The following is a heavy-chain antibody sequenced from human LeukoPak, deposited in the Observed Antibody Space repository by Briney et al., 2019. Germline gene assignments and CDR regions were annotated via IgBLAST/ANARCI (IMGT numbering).Heavy chain of an antibody. V-gene: IGHV3-21*01. D-gene: IGHD6-13*01. CDR2: ISSSSSYI. CDR1: GFTFSSYS. CDR3: ARERGAGLSSSWVDY. J-gene: IGHJ4*02. Sequence: GGSLRLSCAASGFTFSSYSMNWVRQAPGKGLEWVSSISSSSSYIYYADSVKGRFTIPRDNAKNSLYLQMNSLRAEDTAVYYCARERGAGLSSSWVDYWGQGTLVTVSS.